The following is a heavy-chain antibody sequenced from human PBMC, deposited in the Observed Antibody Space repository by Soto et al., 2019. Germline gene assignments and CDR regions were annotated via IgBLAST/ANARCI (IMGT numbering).Heavy chain of an antibody. Sequence: SGESLKISCKGSGYSFTDSWIGWVRQMPGKGLEWMGIFYPADPQTKHSPSFIGQVTMSADKSINTAYLQWSSLQASDTAMYYCATSKEVTGIFDYWGQGTQVTVSS. CDR2: FYPADPQT. CDR3: ATSKEVTGIFDY. CDR1: GYSFTDSW. J-gene: IGHJ4*02. D-gene: IGHD2-21*02. V-gene: IGHV5-51*01.